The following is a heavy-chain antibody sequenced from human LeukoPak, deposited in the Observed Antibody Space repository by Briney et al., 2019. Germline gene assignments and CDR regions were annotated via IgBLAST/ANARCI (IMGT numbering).Heavy chain of an antibody. CDR1: GLTFNTYS. D-gene: IGHD5/OR15-5a*01. CDR2: ISHDGKSK. CDR3: ARPTRGTLRFTELDY. Sequence: PGRSLRLSCAASGLTFNTYSMHWVRQAPGKGLEWVATISHDGKSKNYADSVKGRFTISRDNSKNTLFLQMNSLRTADTAVYYCARPTRGTLRFTELDYWGQGTLVTVSS. V-gene: IGHV3-30*04. J-gene: IGHJ4*02.